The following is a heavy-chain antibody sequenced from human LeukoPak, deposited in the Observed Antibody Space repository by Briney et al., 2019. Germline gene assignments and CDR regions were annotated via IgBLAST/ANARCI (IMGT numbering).Heavy chain of an antibody. CDR1: GFTVSSNY. CDR2: ICSGGST. V-gene: IGHV3-66*02. Sequence: PGRSLRLSCAASGFTVSSNYMSWVRQAPGKGLEWVSVICSGGSTYYADSVRGRFTISRDNSKNTLYLQMNSLRADDTAVYYCARGVPCSSTSCYYFDYWGQGTLVTVSS. J-gene: IGHJ4*02. D-gene: IGHD2-2*01. CDR3: ARGVPCSSTSCYYFDY.